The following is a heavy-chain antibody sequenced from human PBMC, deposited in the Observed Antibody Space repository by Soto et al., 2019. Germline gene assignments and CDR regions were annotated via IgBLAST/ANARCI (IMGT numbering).Heavy chain of an antibody. J-gene: IGHJ4*02. CDR2: IIPIFGTA. Sequence: SVKVSCKASGGTFSSYAISWVRQAPGQGLEWMGGIIPIFGTANYAQKSQGRVTITADESTSTAYMELSSLRSEDTAVYYCARVNWYSSGWYYFDDWGQGTLVTVSS. V-gene: IGHV1-69*13. CDR3: ARVNWYSSGWYYFDD. CDR1: GGTFSSYA. D-gene: IGHD6-19*01.